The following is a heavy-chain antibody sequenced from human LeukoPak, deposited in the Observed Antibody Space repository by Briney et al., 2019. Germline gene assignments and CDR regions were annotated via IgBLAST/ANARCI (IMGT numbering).Heavy chain of an antibody. CDR2: TYYRSKWYN. V-gene: IGHV6-1*01. Sequence: SQTLSLTCAISGDSVSSNSAAWNWIRQSPSRGLEWLGRTYYRSKWYNDYAVSVKSRITINPDTSKNQFSLQLNSVTPEDTAVYYCARDLAYASSGYYYVFDYWGQGTLVTVSS. D-gene: IGHD3-22*01. CDR1: GDSVSSNSAA. CDR3: ARDLAYASSGYYYVFDY. J-gene: IGHJ4*02.